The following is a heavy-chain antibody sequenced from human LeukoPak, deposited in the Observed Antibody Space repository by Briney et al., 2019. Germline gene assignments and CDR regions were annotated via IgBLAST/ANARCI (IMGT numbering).Heavy chain of an antibody. CDR3: ARGRSYGFDFDS. J-gene: IGHJ4*02. Sequence: SETLSLTCDVSGVSINTCCYYWAWIRQPPGKGLEWIGYKYYSGSTRYNSSLRSRLTISLDTSKNQFSLRLTSVTAADTAVYYCARGRSYGFDFDSWGPGTLVIVSS. V-gene: IGHV4-61*01. CDR2: KYYSGST. D-gene: IGHD5-18*01. CDR1: GVSINTCCYY.